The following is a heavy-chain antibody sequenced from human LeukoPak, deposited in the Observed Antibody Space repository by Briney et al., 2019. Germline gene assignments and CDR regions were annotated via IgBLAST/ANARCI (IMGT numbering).Heavy chain of an antibody. CDR2: ISAYNGNT. J-gene: IGHJ4*02. D-gene: IGHD3-10*01. CDR1: GYTFTSYG. Sequence: GASVKVSCKASGYTFTSYGISWVRQAPGQGLEWMGWISAYNGNTNYAQKLQGRVTMTTDTSTSTAYMELRSLRSDDTAVYYCARVHYYGSGSYLIYFDYWGQGTLVTVSS. CDR3: ARVHYYGSGSYLIYFDY. V-gene: IGHV1-18*01.